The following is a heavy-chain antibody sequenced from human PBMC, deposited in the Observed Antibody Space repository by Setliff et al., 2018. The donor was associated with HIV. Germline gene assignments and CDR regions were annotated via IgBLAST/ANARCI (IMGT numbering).Heavy chain of an antibody. V-gene: IGHV1-18*04. D-gene: IGHD2-8*01. CDR2: VSGYNSDT. Sequence: GASVKVSCKASGYTFTNYGISWLRQAPGQGLEWMGWVSGYNSDTKYAEKVQGRVTMTTDTSTSTAYVEVRGLRSDDTAVYYCARSLLGLIVPSAQGIWYYFDYWGQGTLVTVSS. CDR3: ARSLLGLIVPSAQGIWYYFDY. CDR1: GYTFTNYG. J-gene: IGHJ4*02.